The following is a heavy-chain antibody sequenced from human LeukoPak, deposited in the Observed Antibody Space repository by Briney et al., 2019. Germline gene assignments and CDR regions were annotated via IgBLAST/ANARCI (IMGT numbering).Heavy chain of an antibody. Sequence: SGTLSLTCTVSGGSISSSSYYWGWIRQPPGTGLEWIGSIYYSGSTYYNPSLKSRVTISVDTSKNQFSPKLSSVTAADTAVYYCARSAAMDADFDYWGQGTLVTVSS. CDR3: ARSAAMDADFDY. CDR1: GGSISSSSYY. D-gene: IGHD6-25*01. J-gene: IGHJ4*02. V-gene: IGHV4-39*07. CDR2: IYYSGST.